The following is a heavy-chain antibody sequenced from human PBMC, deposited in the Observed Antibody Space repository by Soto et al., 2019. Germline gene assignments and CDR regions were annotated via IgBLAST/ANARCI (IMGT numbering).Heavy chain of an antibody. CDR2: ISWNSGSI. D-gene: IGHD3-3*01. V-gene: IGHV3-9*01. CDR1: GFTFDDYA. CDR3: AKMGSIFGVVMDFDY. J-gene: IGHJ4*02. Sequence: GGSLRLSCAASGFTFDDYAMHWVRQAPGKGLEWVSGISWNSGSIGYADSVKGRFTISRDNAKNSLYLQMNSLRAEDTALYYCAKMGSIFGVVMDFDYWGQGTLVTGS.